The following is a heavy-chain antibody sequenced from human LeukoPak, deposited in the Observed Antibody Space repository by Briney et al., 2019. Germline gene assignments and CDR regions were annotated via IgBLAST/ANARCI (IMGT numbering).Heavy chain of an antibody. Sequence: GGSLRLSCAASGFTFNSYAMSWVRQAPGKGFEWVSGITNSGGNTYYADPVKGRFTISRDNSKSTLYLQMNSLRAEDTAVFYCAKGGQTDRFDYWGQGALVTVSS. CDR3: AKGGQTDRFDY. CDR1: GFTFNSYA. J-gene: IGHJ4*02. V-gene: IGHV3-23*01. D-gene: IGHD5-12*01. CDR2: ITNSGGNT.